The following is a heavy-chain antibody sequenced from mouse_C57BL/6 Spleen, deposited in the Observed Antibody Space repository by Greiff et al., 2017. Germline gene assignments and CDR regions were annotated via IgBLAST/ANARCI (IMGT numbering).Heavy chain of an antibody. D-gene: IGHD1-1*01. CDR3: ARWDGSSYDVDY. CDR2: IDPSDSET. CDR1: GYTFTSYW. V-gene: IGHV1-52*01. Sequence: QVQLQQPGAELVRPGSSVKLSCKASGYTFTSYWMHWVKQRPIQGLEWIGNIDPSDSETHYNQKFKDKATLTVDKSSSTAYMQLSSLTSEDSAVYYCARWDGSSYDVDYWGQGTSVTVSS. J-gene: IGHJ4*01.